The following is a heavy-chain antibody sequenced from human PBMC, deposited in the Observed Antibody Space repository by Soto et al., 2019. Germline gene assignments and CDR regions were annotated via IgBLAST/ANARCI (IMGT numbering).Heavy chain of an antibody. J-gene: IGHJ4*02. V-gene: IGHV4-61*08. CDR2: IYYSGST. CDR1: DGSVSSGGYY. CDR3: ARGGWHDYDYVWGSYLPFDY. Sequence: SETLSLTCTVSDGSVSSGGYYWSWIRQPPGKGLEWIGYIYYSGSTNYNPSLKSRVTISVDTSKNQFSLKLSSVTAADTAVYYCARGGWHDYDYVWGSYLPFDYWGQGTLVTVSS. D-gene: IGHD3-16*02.